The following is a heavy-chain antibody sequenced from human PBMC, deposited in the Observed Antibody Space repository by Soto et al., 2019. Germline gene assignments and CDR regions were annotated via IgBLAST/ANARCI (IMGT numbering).Heavy chain of an antibody. J-gene: IGHJ4*02. CDR3: ALRLGDPGRLYFDY. Sequence: SETLSLTCTVSGGSISSGGYYCSWIRQHPGKGLEWIGYIYYSGSTYYNPSLKSRVSISVDTSKNQFSLKLSSVTAVDTAVYYCALRLGDPGRLYFDYWGQGTLVTRLL. V-gene: IGHV4-31*03. CDR2: IYYSGST. CDR1: GGSISSGGYY. D-gene: IGHD3-16*01.